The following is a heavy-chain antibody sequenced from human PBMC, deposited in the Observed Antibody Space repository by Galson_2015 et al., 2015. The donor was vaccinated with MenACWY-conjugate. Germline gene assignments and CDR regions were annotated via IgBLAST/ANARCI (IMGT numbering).Heavy chain of an antibody. CDR1: GGSISSSSYF. CDR2: ISYSGST. V-gene: IGHV4-39*01. D-gene: IGHD2-2*01. J-gene: IGHJ3*02. Sequence: ETLSLTCTVSGGSISSSSYFWGWIRQPPGKGLEWIGTISYSGSTHYNPSLNNRVTISADTSKNQFSLNVNSVTAADTAMYYCARHDRTAPARSGAFDIWGRGTMVTVSS. CDR3: ARHDRTAPARSGAFDI.